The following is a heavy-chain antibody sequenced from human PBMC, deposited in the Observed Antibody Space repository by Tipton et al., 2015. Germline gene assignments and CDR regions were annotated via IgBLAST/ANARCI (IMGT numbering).Heavy chain of an antibody. CDR2: ISHSGNT. CDR3: ASLLLYGDYVHGLGY. D-gene: IGHD4-17*01. CDR1: GGSISSDNRY. V-gene: IGHV4-39*02. J-gene: IGHJ4*02. Sequence: TLSLTCTVSGGSISSDNRYWGWIRQPPGKGLEWIGSISHSGNTYYNPSLKSRVTMSRDTSNNHFSLRLTSLTASDTAVYYCASLLLYGDYVHGLGYWGRGTLVTVSS.